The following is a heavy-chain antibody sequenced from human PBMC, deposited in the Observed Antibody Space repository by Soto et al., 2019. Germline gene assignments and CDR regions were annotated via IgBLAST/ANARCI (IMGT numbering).Heavy chain of an antibody. CDR3: ARCIQGAYSYGMDV. D-gene: IGHD5-18*01. V-gene: IGHV1-18*01. Sequence: QAQLVQSGAEVKKPGASVKVSCKASGYTFYSHSISWVRQAPGQGLEWMGRINADYGNTQYAQKFRGRVTMTTDTSTTTVYMELTNLRSDDTAVYYCARCIQGAYSYGMDVWGQGTTVTFSS. J-gene: IGHJ6*02. CDR2: INADYGNT. CDR1: GYTFYSHS.